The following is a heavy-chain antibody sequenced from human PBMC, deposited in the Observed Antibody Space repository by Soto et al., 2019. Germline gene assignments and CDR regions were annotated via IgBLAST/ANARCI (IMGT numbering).Heavy chain of an antibody. CDR1: GYFFAGDW. Sequence: AESLPNSCRVSGYFFAGDWISWVLQMPGKGLECTGRIDPTNSYTKYSPSLQGHVTISADKSSSTAYLQWGSLKASDTAMYYCARHKCATTNCSPAFDYWGQGTTVPGSS. CDR3: ARHKCATTNCSPAFDY. CDR2: IDPTNSYT. J-gene: IGHJ4*02. V-gene: IGHV5-10-1*01. D-gene: IGHD1-7*01.